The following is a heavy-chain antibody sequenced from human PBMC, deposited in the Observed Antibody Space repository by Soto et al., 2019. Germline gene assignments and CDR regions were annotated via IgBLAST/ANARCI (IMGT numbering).Heavy chain of an antibody. CDR1: GFTFSSYA. J-gene: IGHJ6*03. V-gene: IGHV3-23*01. Sequence: GGSLRLSCAASGFTFSSYAMSWVRQAPGKGLEWVSAISGSGGSTYYAESVKGRFTISRDNSKNTLYLQMNSLRAEDTAVYYCAKAVGYSSSDYYYYMDVWGKGTTVTVSS. CDR2: ISGSGGST. D-gene: IGHD6-6*01. CDR3: AKAVGYSSSDYYYYMDV.